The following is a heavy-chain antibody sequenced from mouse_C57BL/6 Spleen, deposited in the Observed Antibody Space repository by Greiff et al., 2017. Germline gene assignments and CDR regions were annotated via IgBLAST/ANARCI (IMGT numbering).Heavy chain of an antibody. D-gene: IGHD3-1*01. CDR2: ISDGGSYT. CDR3: ARDRGFGWYFDV. J-gene: IGHJ1*03. V-gene: IGHV5-4*01. CDR1: GFTFSSYA. Sequence: DVKLVESGGGLVKPGGSLKLSCAASGFTFSSYAMSWVRQTPEKRLEWVATISDGGSYTYYPDNVKGRFTISRDNAKNNLYLQMSHLKSEDTAMYYCARDRGFGWYFDVWGTGTTVTVSS.